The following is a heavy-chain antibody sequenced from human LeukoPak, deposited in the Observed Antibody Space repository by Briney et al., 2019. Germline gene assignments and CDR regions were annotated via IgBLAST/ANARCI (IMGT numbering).Heavy chain of an antibody. CDR1: GGTFSSYA. V-gene: IGHV1-69*04. Sequence: SVKVSCKASGGTFSSYAISWVRQAPGQGLEWMGRIIPILGIANYAQKFQGRVTITADKSTSTAYMELSSLRSEDTAVYYCARRTLTIRTFDIWGQGTMVTVSS. D-gene: IGHD3-3*01. CDR3: ARRTLTIRTFDI. CDR2: IIPILGIA. J-gene: IGHJ3*02.